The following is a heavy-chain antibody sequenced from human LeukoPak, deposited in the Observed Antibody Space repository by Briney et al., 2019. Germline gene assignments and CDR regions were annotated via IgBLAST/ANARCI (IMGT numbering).Heavy chain of an antibody. V-gene: IGHV1-18*01. CDR3: ARGLERQFDY. CDR2: ISAYNGNT. Sequence: GGSLRLSCAASGFTFTSYGISWVRQAPGQGLEWMGWISAYNGNTNYAQKLQGRVTMTTDTSTSIAYMELRSLRSDDTAVYYCARGLERQFDYWGQGTLVTVSS. CDR1: GFTFTSYG. D-gene: IGHD1-1*01. J-gene: IGHJ4*02.